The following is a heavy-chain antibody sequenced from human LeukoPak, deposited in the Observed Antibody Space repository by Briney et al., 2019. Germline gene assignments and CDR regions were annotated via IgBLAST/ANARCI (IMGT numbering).Heavy chain of an antibody. V-gene: IGHV4-4*07. CDR1: GGSITGYY. D-gene: IGHD1-1*01. Sequence: PSETLSLTCTVSGGSITGYYWSWLRQPAGKGLEWIGRIQTSGSTNYSPSPKSRVTMSIDTSKTQFSLNLSSVTAADTAVYYCVRETTRYFDYWGQGTLVTVSS. J-gene: IGHJ4*02. CDR3: VRETTRYFDY. CDR2: IQTSGST.